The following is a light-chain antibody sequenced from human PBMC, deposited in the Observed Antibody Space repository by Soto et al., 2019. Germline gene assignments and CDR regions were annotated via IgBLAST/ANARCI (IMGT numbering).Light chain of an antibody. V-gene: IGKV3-15*01. CDR3: QQYDNWPPWT. CDR2: GAS. J-gene: IGKJ1*01. CDR1: QSVSSN. Sequence: EIVMTQSPATLSVSPGERATLSCRASQSVSSNLAWYQQKPGQAPRLLLYGASTRATGIPDRFSGSGSETEFTLTISSLPPEDFAVYYCQQYDNWPPWTFGQGTKVEIK.